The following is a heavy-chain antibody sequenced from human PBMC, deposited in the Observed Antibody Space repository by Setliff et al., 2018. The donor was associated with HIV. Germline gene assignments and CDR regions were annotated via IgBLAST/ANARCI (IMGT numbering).Heavy chain of an antibody. CDR2: FDPQYDKT. Sequence: GASVQVSCKVSGYTLTELSIHWVRQAPGKGLEWMGGFDPQYDKTFYEQKFQGRVTMSEDTSTDTAYMELSSLRSEDTAVYYCETRDYDSRGYLRSRVSGAAFDIWGQGTMVTVSS. J-gene: IGHJ3*02. D-gene: IGHD3-22*01. CDR1: GYTLTELS. CDR3: ETRDYDSRGYLRSRVSGAAFDI. V-gene: IGHV1-24*01.